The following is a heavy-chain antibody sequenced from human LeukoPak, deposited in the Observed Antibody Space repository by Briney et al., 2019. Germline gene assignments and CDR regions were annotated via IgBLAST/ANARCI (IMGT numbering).Heavy chain of an antibody. V-gene: IGHV4-34*01. Sequence: SETLSLTCAVYGGSFSGYYWSWIRQPPGKGLEWIGEINHSGSTNYNPSLKSRVTISVDTSKNQFSLKLSSVTAADTAVYYCARRGYYYGSGSYSLYHWFDPWGQGTLVTVSS. CDR2: INHSGST. J-gene: IGHJ5*02. D-gene: IGHD3-10*01. CDR1: GGSFSGYY. CDR3: ARRGYYYGSGSYSLYHWFDP.